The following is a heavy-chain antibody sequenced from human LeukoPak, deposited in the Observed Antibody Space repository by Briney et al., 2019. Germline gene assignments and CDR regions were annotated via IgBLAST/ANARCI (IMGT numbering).Heavy chain of an antibody. V-gene: IGHV3-9*01. Sequence: GGSLRLSCAASGFTFDDYAMHWVRQAPGKGLEWVSGISWNSGSIGYADSVKGRFTISRDNAKNSLYLQMNSLRAEDTALYYCAKAPYYNMDDGFDIWGQGTMVTVSS. CDR3: AKAPYYNMDDGFDI. CDR1: GFTFDDYA. CDR2: ISWNSGSI. D-gene: IGHD1-26*01. J-gene: IGHJ3*02.